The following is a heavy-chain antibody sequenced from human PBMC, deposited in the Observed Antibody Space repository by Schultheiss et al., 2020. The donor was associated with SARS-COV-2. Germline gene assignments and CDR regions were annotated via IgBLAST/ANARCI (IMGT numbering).Heavy chain of an antibody. D-gene: IGHD3-9*01. Sequence: SVKVSCKASGGTFSSYAISWVRQAPGQGLEWMGGIIPIFGTANYAQKFQGRVTITADESTSTAYMELSSLRAEDTAVYYCARGPHEFLRYFDWLYFDYWGQGTLVTVSS. J-gene: IGHJ4*02. CDR3: ARGPHEFLRYFDWLYFDY. V-gene: IGHV1-69*13. CDR1: GGTFSSYA. CDR2: IIPIFGTA.